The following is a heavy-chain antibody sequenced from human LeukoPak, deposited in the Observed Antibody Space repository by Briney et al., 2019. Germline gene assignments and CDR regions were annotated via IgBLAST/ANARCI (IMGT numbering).Heavy chain of an antibody. D-gene: IGHD3-16*01. V-gene: IGHV3-11*06. Sequence: GGSLRLSCAAPGFTFSDYYMSWIRQAPGKGLEWVSSISSSSSYIYYADSVKGRFTISRDNAKNSLYLQMNSLRAEDTAVYYCARRGEEALGAFDIWGQGTMVTVSS. CDR3: ARRGEEALGAFDI. CDR2: ISSSSSYI. J-gene: IGHJ3*02. CDR1: GFTFSDYY.